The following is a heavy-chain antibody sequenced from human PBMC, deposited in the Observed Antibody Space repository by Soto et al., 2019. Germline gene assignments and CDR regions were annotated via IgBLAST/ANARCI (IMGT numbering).Heavy chain of an antibody. V-gene: IGHV3-74*01. CDR1: GFTFSSYW. D-gene: IGHD2-15*01. CDR2: NNSDGSST. J-gene: IGHJ4*02. Sequence: PGGSLRLSCAASGFTFSSYWMHWVRQAPGRGLVWVSRNNSDGSSTSYADSVKGRFTISRDNAKNTLYLQMNSLRAEDTAVYYCARVYCSGGSCHHLDYWGQGTLVTVSS. CDR3: ARVYCSGGSCHHLDY.